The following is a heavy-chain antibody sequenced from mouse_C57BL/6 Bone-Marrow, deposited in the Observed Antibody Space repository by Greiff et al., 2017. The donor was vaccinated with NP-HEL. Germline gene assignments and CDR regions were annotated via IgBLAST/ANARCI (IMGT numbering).Heavy chain of an antibody. V-gene: IGHV5-6*01. CDR1: GFTFSSYG. CDR2: ISSGGSYT. Sequence: EVQVVESGGDLVKPGGSLKLSCAASGFTFSSYGMSWVRQTPDKRLEWVATISSGGSYTYYPDSVKGRFTISRDNAKNTLYLQMSSLKSEDTAMYYCARRSGSSLFDYWGQGTTLTVSS. D-gene: IGHD1-1*01. J-gene: IGHJ2*01. CDR3: ARRSGSSLFDY.